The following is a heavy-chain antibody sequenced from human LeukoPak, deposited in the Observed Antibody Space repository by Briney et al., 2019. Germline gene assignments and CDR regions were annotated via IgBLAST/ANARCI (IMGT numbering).Heavy chain of an antibody. CDR2: INPTGTGT. D-gene: IGHD2-8*02. CDR3: AREESGGYFDY. V-gene: IGHV1-2*02. Sequence: ASVKVSCKASGYTFTAYYIHWVRQAPGQGLAPGQGLEWLGWINPTGTGTNYAQKFRGRVTMTRDTSTTTVYMELSSLRSEDTAVYYCAREESGGYFDYWGQGTLVAVSS. J-gene: IGHJ4*02. CDR1: GYTFTAYY.